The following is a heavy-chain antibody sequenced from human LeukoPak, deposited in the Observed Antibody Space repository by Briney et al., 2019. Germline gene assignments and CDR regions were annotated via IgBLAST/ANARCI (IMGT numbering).Heavy chain of an antibody. V-gene: IGHV4-59*08. D-gene: IGHD2-2*01. CDR1: GVSITTYY. J-gene: IGHJ4*02. CDR2: AYYSAIT. CDR3: ARSDGIRGKYLLDY. Sequence: PSETLSLTCTVSGVSITTYYWTWTRQPPGKGLEWIGYAYYSAITNYNPSLRNRVTISLDTSKNQFSLKLTSVTAADTALYYCARSDGIRGKYLLDYWGQGSLVTVSS.